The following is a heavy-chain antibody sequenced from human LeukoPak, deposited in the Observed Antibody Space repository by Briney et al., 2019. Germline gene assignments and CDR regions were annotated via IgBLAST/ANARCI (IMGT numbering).Heavy chain of an antibody. CDR1: GLTFSRYE. CDR2: ISGSGDTI. D-gene: IGHD5-24*01. V-gene: IGHV3-48*03. J-gene: IGHJ5*02. CDR3: ARAPLVLQYRWWFDP. Sequence: GGSLRLSCVGSGLTFSRYEMNWVRQAPGKGLEWISYISGSGDTIYYADSVKGRFTISRDNAKNSLYLQVNSLRAEDTAVYHCARAPLVLQYRWWFDPWGRGTLVTVSS.